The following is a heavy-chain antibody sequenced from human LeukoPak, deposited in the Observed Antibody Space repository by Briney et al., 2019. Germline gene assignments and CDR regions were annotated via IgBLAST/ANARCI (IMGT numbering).Heavy chain of an antibody. CDR1: GFTFSSYT. V-gene: IGHV3-43*02. CDR3: AKDIGHSGSYLNYYYYGMDV. Sequence: PGGSLRLSCAASGFTFSSYTMNWVRQAPGKGLEWVSGISGSGDNTYYADSVKGRFTISRDNSKNSLYLQMNSLRTEDTALYYCAKDIGHSGSYLNYYYYGMDVWGQGTTVTVSS. D-gene: IGHD1-26*01. J-gene: IGHJ6*02. CDR2: ISGSGDNT.